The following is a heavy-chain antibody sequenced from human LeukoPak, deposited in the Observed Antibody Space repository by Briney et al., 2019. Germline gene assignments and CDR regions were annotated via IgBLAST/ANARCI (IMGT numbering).Heavy chain of an antibody. D-gene: IGHD4-23*01. CDR2: IYYSGST. CDR1: GGSISSSSYY. Sequence: PSETLSLTCTVSGGSISSSSYYWGWIRQPPGKGLEWIGSIYYSGSTYYNPSLKSRVTISVDTSKNQFSLKLSSVTAADTAVYYCAKQTVVNWFAAWGQGTLVTVSS. CDR3: AKQTVVNWFAA. V-gene: IGHV4-39*01. J-gene: IGHJ5*02.